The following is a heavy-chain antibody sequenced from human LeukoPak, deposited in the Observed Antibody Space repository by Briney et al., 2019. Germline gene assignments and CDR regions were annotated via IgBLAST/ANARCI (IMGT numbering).Heavy chain of an antibody. J-gene: IGHJ4*02. CDR2: ISYDGSNK. Sequence: PGRSLRLSCAASGFTFSSYGMHWVRQAPGKGLEWVAVISYDGSNKYYADSVKGRFTISRDNSKNTLYLQMNSLRAEDTAVYYCAKDALVVYDFWSGYYKRPGYDYWGQGTLVTVSS. CDR3: AKDALVVYDFWSGYYKRPGYDY. CDR1: GFTFSSYG. D-gene: IGHD3-3*01. V-gene: IGHV3-30*18.